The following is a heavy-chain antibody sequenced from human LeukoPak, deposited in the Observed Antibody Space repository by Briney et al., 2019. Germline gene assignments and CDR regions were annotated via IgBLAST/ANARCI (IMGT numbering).Heavy chain of an antibody. CDR3: AREVPAIPRGWYFDL. D-gene: IGHD2-2*01. CDR2: ISAYNGNT. CDR1: GYTFTSYG. J-gene: IGHJ2*01. Sequence: ASVKVSCKASGYTFTSYGISWVRQAPGQGLEWMGWISAYNGNTNYAQKLQGRVTITTDTSTSTAYMELRSLRSDDTAVYYCAREVPAIPRGWYFDLWGRGTLVTVSS. V-gene: IGHV1-18*01.